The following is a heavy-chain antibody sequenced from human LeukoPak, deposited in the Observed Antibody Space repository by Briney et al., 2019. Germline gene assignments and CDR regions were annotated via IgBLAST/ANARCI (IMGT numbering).Heavy chain of an antibody. J-gene: IGHJ5*02. CDR2: INHSGST. CDR1: GGSFSGYY. CDR3: ARARREAAAWRFDP. D-gene: IGHD6-13*01. V-gene: IGHV4-34*01. Sequence: SETLSLTCAVYGGSFSGYYWSWIRQPPGKGLEWIGEINHSGSTNYNPSLKSRVTISVDKSKNQFSLKLSSVTAADTAVYYCARARREAAAWRFDPWGQGTLVTVSS.